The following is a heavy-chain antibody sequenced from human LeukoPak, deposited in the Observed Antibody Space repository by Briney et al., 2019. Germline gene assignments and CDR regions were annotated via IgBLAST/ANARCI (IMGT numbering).Heavy chain of an antibody. J-gene: IGHJ4*02. CDR3: ARDRNLYTSILTFDS. Sequence: SGTLSLTCTVSGFSINSGYYWGWIRQPPGQGLEWIGSIYHSGSTYYNPSLRSRVTISVDTSKNQFSLRVSSVTAADTAVYYCARDRNLYTSILTFDSWGQGTLVTVSS. D-gene: IGHD1-14*01. CDR1: GFSINSGYY. CDR2: IYHSGST. V-gene: IGHV4-38-2*02.